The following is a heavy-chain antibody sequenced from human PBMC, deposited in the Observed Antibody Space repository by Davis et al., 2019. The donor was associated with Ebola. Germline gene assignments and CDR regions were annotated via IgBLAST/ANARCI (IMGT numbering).Heavy chain of an antibody. Sequence: MPSETLSLTCTVSGGSISSSSYYWGWIRQPPGKGLEWIGCIYYSGSTYYNPSLKSRVTISVDTSKNQFSLKLSSVTAADTAVYYCARGPTWGYFDYWGQGTLVTVSS. CDR3: ARGPTWGYFDY. D-gene: IGHD3-16*01. V-gene: IGHV4-39*01. CDR1: GGSISSSSYY. CDR2: IYYSGST. J-gene: IGHJ4*02.